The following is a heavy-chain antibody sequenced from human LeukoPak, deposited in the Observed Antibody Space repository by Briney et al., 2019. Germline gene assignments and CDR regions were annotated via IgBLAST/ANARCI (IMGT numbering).Heavy chain of an antibody. J-gene: IGHJ4*02. V-gene: IGHV1-18*01. D-gene: IGHD3-16*02. Sequence: GASVKVSCKASGYSFTTYTINWVRQAPGQGLEWLGWISANNGNTKYAQKFQGRVTMTTDTSTSTAYMDLRSLRSDDTAVYYCARDDASFMITFGGVVAERKIDYWGQGTLVTVSS. CDR1: GYSFTTYT. CDR3: ARDDASFMITFGGVVAERKIDY. CDR2: ISANNGNT.